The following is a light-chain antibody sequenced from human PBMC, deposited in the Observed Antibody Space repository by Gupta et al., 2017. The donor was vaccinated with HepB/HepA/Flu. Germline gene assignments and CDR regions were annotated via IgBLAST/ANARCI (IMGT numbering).Light chain of an antibody. J-gene: IGLJ2*01. V-gene: IGLV1-47*01. Sequence: QYVLTPPPSASGTPGQRVPISCSGSSSNIGSNYVYWYQQLPGTAPKLLIYRNNQRPSGVPDRFSGSKSGTSASLAISGLRSEDEADYYCAAWDDSLSGVVFGGGTKLTVL. CDR3: AAWDDSLSGVV. CDR1: SSNIGSNY. CDR2: RNN.